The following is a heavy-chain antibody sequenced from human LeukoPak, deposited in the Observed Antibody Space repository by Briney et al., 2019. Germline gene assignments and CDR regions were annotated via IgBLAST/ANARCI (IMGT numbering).Heavy chain of an antibody. D-gene: IGHD3-22*01. Sequence: SVKVSCKASGGTFSSYAISWVRQAPGQGLEWMGGIIPIFGTANYAQKFQGRVTITADESTSTAYMELSSLRSEDTAVYYCATWFDTMIVVGQSAFDIWGQGTMVTVSS. CDR1: GGTFSSYA. CDR2: IIPIFGTA. V-gene: IGHV1-69*13. CDR3: ATWFDTMIVVGQSAFDI. J-gene: IGHJ3*02.